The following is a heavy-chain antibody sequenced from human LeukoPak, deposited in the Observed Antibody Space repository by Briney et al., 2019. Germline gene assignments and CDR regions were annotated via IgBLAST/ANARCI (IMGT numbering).Heavy chain of an antibody. D-gene: IGHD3-3*02. CDR3: ARPSIRARAFDI. V-gene: IGHV1-8*01. CDR1: GYTFTSYD. Sequence: ASVKVSCKASGYTFTSYDINWVRQATGQGLEWMGWMNPNSGNTGYAQKFQGRVTMTRNTSISTAHMELSSLRSEDTAVYYCARPSIRARAFDIWGQGTMVTVSS. J-gene: IGHJ3*02. CDR2: MNPNSGNT.